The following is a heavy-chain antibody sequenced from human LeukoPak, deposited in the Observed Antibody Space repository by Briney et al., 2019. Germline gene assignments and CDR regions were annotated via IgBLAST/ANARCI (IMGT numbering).Heavy chain of an antibody. Sequence: GGSLRLSCEASGFTFSRYEMNWVRQAPGKGLECISYISGSGGTIYYADSVRGRFTISRDNAKNSLFLQMNSLRVEDTAVYYCARDPYGGISDAFDMRGQGTMVTVSS. CDR2: ISGSGGTI. J-gene: IGHJ3*02. V-gene: IGHV3-48*03. D-gene: IGHD2-21*01. CDR1: GFTFSRYE. CDR3: ARDPYGGISDAFDM.